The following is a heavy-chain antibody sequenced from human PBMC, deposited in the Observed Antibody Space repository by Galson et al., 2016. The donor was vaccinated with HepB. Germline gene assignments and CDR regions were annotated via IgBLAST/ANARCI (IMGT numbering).Heavy chain of an antibody. CDR3: ARRTYLVDAFDI. V-gene: IGHV2-70*01. Sequence: PALVKPTQTLTLTCTFSGFSLNTSGMCVSWIRQPPGKALEWLALIDWDDDKYYNTSLKTRLTISKDTSKNQVVLTMTNRDPVDTATYYCARRTYLVDAFDIWGQGTMVTVSS. CDR2: IDWDDDK. CDR1: GFSLNTSGMC. D-gene: IGHD1-1*01. J-gene: IGHJ3*02.